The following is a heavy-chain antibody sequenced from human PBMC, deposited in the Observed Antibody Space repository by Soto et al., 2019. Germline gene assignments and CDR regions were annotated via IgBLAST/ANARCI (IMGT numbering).Heavy chain of an antibody. D-gene: IGHD2-2*01. CDR1: GGTFSRYS. J-gene: IGHJ6*02. Sequence: QVQLVQSGAEVKKPGSSVKVSCKASGGTFSRYSITWVRQAPGHGLEWIGRIIPIFGIASYAQKFQGRVTINADEYTSTAYMELSSLRSDDTAVYYCAREDRDRETGLVQAAIDGMDVWGQGTTVTVSS. CDR2: IIPIFGIA. CDR3: AREDRDRETGLVQAAIDGMDV. V-gene: IGHV1-69*08.